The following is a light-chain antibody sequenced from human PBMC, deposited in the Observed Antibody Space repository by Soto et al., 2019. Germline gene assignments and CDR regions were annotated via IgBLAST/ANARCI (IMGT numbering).Light chain of an antibody. Sequence: DIEMTQSPSSLSASVGDRVTITCRASQSISSYLNWYQQKPGKAPRLLIHVVSNLQSGVPSRFSGSGSGTDFTLTISSLQPEDFATYYCQQNYITPLAFGPGTNVDIK. CDR3: QQNYITPLA. CDR1: QSISSY. J-gene: IGKJ3*01. V-gene: IGKV1-39*01. CDR2: VVS.